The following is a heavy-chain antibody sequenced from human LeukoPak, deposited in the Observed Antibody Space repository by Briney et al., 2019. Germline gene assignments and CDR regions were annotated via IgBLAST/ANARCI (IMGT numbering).Heavy chain of an antibody. J-gene: IGHJ4*02. CDR1: GGSISSSSYY. Sequence: ASETLSLTCTVSGGSISSSSYYWGWIRQPPGKGLEWIGSIYYSGSTYYNPSLKSRVTISVDTSKNQFSLKLSSVTAADTAVYYCASQLLRLHYYGSGSYSGGHFDYWGQGTLVTVSS. CDR2: IYYSGST. CDR3: ASQLLRLHYYGSGSYSGGHFDY. D-gene: IGHD3-10*01. V-gene: IGHV4-39*01.